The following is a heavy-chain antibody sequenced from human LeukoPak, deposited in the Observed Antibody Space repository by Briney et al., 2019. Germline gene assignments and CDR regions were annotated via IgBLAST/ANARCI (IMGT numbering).Heavy chain of an antibody. D-gene: IGHD5-24*01. CDR1: GYTFTSYD. CDR3: ARGLLRWLRHFDY. CDR2: MNPNSGTT. J-gene: IGHJ4*02. Sequence: ASVKVSCKASGYTFTSYDINWVRQATGQGIEWMGWMNPNSGTTGYAQKFQGRVTMTRNTSISTAYMELSSLRSEDTAVYYCARGLLRWLRHFDYWGQGTLVTVAS. V-gene: IGHV1-8*01.